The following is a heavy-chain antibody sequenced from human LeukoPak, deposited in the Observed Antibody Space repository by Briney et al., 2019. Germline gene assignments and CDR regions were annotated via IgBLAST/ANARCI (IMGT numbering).Heavy chain of an antibody. CDR1: GFTFSSYS. V-gene: IGHV3-21*01. CDR2: ISSSSSYI. Sequence: GGSLRLSCAASGFTFSSYSMNWVRQAPGKGLEWVSSISSSSSYIYYADSVKGRFTISRDNAKNSLYLQMNSLRAEDTAVYYCARGQTKGVVAASPWLGYYYMDVWGKGTTVTVSS. J-gene: IGHJ6*03. D-gene: IGHD2-15*01. CDR3: ARGQTKGVVAASPWLGYYYMDV.